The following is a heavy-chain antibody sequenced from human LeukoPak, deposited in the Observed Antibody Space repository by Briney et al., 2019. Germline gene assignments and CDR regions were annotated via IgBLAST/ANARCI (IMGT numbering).Heavy chain of an antibody. CDR3: ARVNYYDSSGTLEN. CDR1: GGSFSGYY. J-gene: IGHJ4*02. CDR2: INHSGST. V-gene: IGHV4-34*01. D-gene: IGHD3-22*01. Sequence: PSETLSLTCAVYGGSFSGYYWSWIRQPPGKGLEWIGEINHSGSTNYNPSLKSRVTVSVDTSKNQFSLKLSSVTAADTAVYYCARVNYYDSSGTLENWGQGTLVTVSS.